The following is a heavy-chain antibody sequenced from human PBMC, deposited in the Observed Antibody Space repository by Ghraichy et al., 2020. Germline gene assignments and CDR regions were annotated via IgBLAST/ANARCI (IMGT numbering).Heavy chain of an antibody. D-gene: IGHD6-13*01. CDR3: ARVTPAHAGSYSSSWYKYYYYYYMDV. Sequence: SLTCTVSGGSISSYYWSWIRQPPGKGLEWIGYIYYSGSTNYNPSLKSRVTISVDTSKNQFSLKLSSVTAADTAVYYCARVTPAHAGSYSSSWYKYYYYYYMDVWGKGTTVTVSS. J-gene: IGHJ6*03. CDR2: IYYSGST. V-gene: IGHV4-59*01. CDR1: GGSISSYY.